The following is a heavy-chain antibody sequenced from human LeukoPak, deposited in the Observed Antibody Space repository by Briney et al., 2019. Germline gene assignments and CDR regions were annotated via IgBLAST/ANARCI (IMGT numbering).Heavy chain of an antibody. D-gene: IGHD2-21*01. V-gene: IGHV3-33*06. Sequence: GGSLRLSCAASGFTFRSYGMHRVRQAPGKGLEWVAVIWYDGSNKYYAESVKGRFTISRDNTKNTLYLQMNSLTADDTAVYYCAKVGDGDYYLDYWGQGTPVTVSS. CDR1: GFTFRSYG. CDR3: AKVGDGDYYLDY. J-gene: IGHJ4*02. CDR2: IWYDGSNK.